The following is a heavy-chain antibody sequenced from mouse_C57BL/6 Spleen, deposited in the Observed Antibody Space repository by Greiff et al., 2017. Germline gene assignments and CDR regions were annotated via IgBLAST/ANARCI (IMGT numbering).Heavy chain of an antibody. J-gene: IGHJ3*01. CDR3: ARSDATGYDYWFAY. CDR1: GYAFSSYW. Sequence: QVQLQQSGAELVKPGASVKISCKASGYAFSSYWMNWVKQRPGKGLEWIGQIYPGDGDTNYNGKFKGKATLTADKSSSTAYMQLSSLTSEYSSVYCCARSDATGYDYWFAYWGQGTLVTVSA. D-gene: IGHD2-4*01. CDR2: IYPGDGDT. V-gene: IGHV1-80*01.